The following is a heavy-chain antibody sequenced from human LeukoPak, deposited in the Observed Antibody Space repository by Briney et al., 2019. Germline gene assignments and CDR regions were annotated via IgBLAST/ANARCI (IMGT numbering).Heavy chain of an antibody. Sequence: PGGSLRLSCAASVFTFSDYWMYWVRPTPGKRLVWVLRINRGGSSATYADSVRGGFTISRDNARNTLYLQMISLRIEDAALYYCAREGREVAGLQYWGQGTLVTVSS. J-gene: IGHJ4*02. CDR1: VFTFSDYW. V-gene: IGHV3-74*01. D-gene: IGHD6-19*01. CDR3: AREGREVAGLQY. CDR2: INRGGSSA.